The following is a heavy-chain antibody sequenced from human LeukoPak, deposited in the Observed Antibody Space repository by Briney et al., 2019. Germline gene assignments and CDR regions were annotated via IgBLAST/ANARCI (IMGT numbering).Heavy chain of an antibody. D-gene: IGHD2-21*01. CDR1: GYTFTTYD. J-gene: IGHJ4*02. CDR2: MNPNSGNT. CDR3: ARVAGNCGGDCYRLVY. V-gene: IGHV1-8*01. Sequence: ASVKVSCKASGYTFTTYDINWVRQATGQGLEWMAWMNPNSGNTGYAQKFQGRVTMTRNTSISTAYMELSSLRSEDTAVYFCARVAGNCGGDCYRLVYWGQGTLVTVAS.